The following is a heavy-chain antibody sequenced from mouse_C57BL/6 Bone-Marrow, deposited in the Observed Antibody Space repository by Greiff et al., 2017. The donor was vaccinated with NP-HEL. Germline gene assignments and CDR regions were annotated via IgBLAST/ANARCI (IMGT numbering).Heavy chain of an antibody. J-gene: IGHJ4*01. V-gene: IGHV1-63*01. Sequence: VQLQQSGAELVRPGTSVKMSCKASGYTFTNYWIGWVKQRPGHGLEWIGDIYPGGGYTNYNEKFKGKATLTADKSSSTAYMQFSSLTSEDSAIYYCARRDWDAYAMDYWGQGTSVTVSS. CDR3: ARRDWDAYAMDY. CDR1: GYTFTNYW. D-gene: IGHD4-1*01. CDR2: IYPGGGYT.